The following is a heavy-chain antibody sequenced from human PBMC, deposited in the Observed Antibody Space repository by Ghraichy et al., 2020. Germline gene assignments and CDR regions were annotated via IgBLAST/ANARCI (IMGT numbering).Heavy chain of an antibody. CDR1: GGAFRGCF. Sequence: GGAFRGCFWTWIRQPPGKGLEWIGEINHSGSTNYNPSLKSRVTISVDTSKNQFSLKLSSVTAADTAVYYCARARGYSYGYILVPMDFDYWGQGTLVTVSS. CDR3: ARARGYSYGYILVPMDFDY. J-gene: IGHJ4*02. D-gene: IGHD5-18*01. CDR2: INHSGST. V-gene: IGHV4-34*01.